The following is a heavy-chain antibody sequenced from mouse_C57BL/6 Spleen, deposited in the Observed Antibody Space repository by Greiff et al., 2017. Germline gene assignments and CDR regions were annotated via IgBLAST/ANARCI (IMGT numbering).Heavy chain of an antibody. Sequence: VQLQQPGAELVRPGSSVKLSCKASGYTFTSYWMEWVKQRPGQGLEWIGNIYPSDSETHYNQKFKDKATLTVDKSSSTAYMQLSSLTSEDSAVYYCARGLLRSFAYWGQGTLVTVSA. CDR1: GYTFTSYW. J-gene: IGHJ3*01. V-gene: IGHV1-61*01. D-gene: IGHD1-1*01. CDR3: ARGLLRSFAY. CDR2: IYPSDSET.